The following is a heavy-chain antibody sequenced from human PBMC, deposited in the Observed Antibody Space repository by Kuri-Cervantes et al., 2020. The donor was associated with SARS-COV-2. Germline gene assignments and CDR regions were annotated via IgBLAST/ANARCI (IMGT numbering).Heavy chain of an antibody. CDR2: ISYDGSNK. CDR1: GFSFSGYW. D-gene: IGHD2-21*01. V-gene: IGHV3-30-3*01. CDR3: ARDRVGVHDS. Sequence: GESLTLSCAASGFSFSGYWMSWVLQAPGKGLEWVAVISYDGSNKDYTASGKGRFTISRDNSQNALYLQMKSLRTEDTALYYCARDRVGVHDSWGQGTLVTVSS. J-gene: IGHJ4*02.